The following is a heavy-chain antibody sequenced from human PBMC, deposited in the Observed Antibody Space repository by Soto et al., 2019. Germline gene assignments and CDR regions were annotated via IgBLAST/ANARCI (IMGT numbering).Heavy chain of an antibody. D-gene: IGHD3-9*01. V-gene: IGHV5-10-1*01. Sequence: GESLKISCKGSGYSFTSYWISWVRQMPGKGLEWMGRIDPSDSYTNYSPSSQGHVTISADKSISTAYLQWSSLKASDTAMYYCARILYFDWFYYYYVMDVWGQGTTVTVSS. CDR1: GYSFTSYW. CDR3: ARILYFDWFYYYYVMDV. J-gene: IGHJ6*02. CDR2: IDPSDSYT.